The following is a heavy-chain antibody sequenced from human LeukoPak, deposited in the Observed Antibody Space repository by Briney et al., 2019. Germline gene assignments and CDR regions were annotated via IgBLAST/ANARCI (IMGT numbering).Heavy chain of an antibody. CDR1: GYTFTSYG. CDR3: ARGDSSSWYGGSYYMDV. Sequence: ASVKVSCKASGYTFTSYGISWVRQAPGQGLEWMGWISAYNGNTNYAQKLQGRVTMTTDTSTSTAYMELRSLRSDDTAVYYCARGDSSSWYGGSYYMDVWGKGTTVTASS. J-gene: IGHJ6*03. D-gene: IGHD6-13*01. V-gene: IGHV1-18*01. CDR2: ISAYNGNT.